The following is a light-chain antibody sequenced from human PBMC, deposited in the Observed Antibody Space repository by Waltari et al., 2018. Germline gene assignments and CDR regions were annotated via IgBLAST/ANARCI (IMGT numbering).Light chain of an antibody. Sequence: DIVMTQTPLSLPVTPGEPASISCRSSQSLLHSDGYTYLDWYLQKPGQSPQLLIYLASKRASGVPDRFSASGSGTDFTLKISRVEAEDVGVYYCMQGTQLPFTFGPGTKLDIK. J-gene: IGKJ3*01. CDR1: QSLLHSDGYTY. CDR2: LAS. CDR3: MQGTQLPFT. V-gene: IGKV2-40*01.